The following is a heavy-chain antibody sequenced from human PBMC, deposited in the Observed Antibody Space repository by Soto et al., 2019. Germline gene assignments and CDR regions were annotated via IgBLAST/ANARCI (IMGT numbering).Heavy chain of an antibody. CDR2: INKSGGSR. V-gene: IGHV3-23*01. CDR3: AKGAEMPTIPFDY. CDR1: GFTFNTFA. Sequence: EVLLLESGGGLVQPGGSLRLSCAASGFTFNTFAMTWVRQAPGRGLEWVSRINKSGGSRYYADSVKGWFTVSRDNSNTALYLQINSLRAEDTAIYFCAKGAEMPTIPFDYWGQGAQVTVSS. D-gene: IGHD5-12*01. J-gene: IGHJ4*02.